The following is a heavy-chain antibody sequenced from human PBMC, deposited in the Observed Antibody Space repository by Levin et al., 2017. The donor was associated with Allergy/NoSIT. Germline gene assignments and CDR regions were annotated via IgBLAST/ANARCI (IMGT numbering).Heavy chain of an antibody. CDR2: IYYSGST. CDR3: ARPGYSSGWPDAFDI. V-gene: IGHV4-39*01. Sequence: GSLRLSCTVSGGSISSSSYYWGWIRQPPGKGLEWIGSIYYSGSTYYNPSLKSRVTISVDTSKNQFSLKLSSVTAADTAVYYCARPGYSSGWPDAFDIWGQGTMVTVSS. D-gene: IGHD6-19*01. CDR1: GGSISSSSYY. J-gene: IGHJ3*02.